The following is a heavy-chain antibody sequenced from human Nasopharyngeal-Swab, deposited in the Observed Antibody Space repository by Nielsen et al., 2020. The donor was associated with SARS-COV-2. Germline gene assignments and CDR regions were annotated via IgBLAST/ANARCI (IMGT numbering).Heavy chain of an antibody. D-gene: IGHD3-22*01. V-gene: IGHV4-61*01. CDR1: GGTVSGGSISRYY. CDR3: AGEYYYDSSGYRLQH. J-gene: IGHJ1*01. CDR2: IHSSGST. Sequence: SETLSLTCTVSGGTVSGGSISRYYWSWIRQPPGKGLEWIGYIHSSGSTKYNPSLKSRVTISVDTSKNQFSLKLSSVTAADTAVYYCAGEYYYDSSGYRLQHWGQGTLVTVSS.